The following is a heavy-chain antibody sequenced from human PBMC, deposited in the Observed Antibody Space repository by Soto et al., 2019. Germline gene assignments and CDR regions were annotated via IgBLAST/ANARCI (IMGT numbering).Heavy chain of an antibody. CDR2: ISGSGGST. Sequence: GGSLRLSCAASGFTFSSYAMSWVRQAPGKGLEWVSAISGSGGSTYYADSVKGRFTISRDNSKNTLYLQMNSLRAEDTAVYYCAKSRGYVDYYYMDVWAKGTTVTVSS. J-gene: IGHJ6*03. D-gene: IGHD5-12*01. CDR3: AKSRGYVDYYYMDV. CDR1: GFTFSSYA. V-gene: IGHV3-23*01.